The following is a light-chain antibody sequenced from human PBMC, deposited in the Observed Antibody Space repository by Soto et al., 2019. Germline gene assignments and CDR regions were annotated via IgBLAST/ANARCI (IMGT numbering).Light chain of an antibody. CDR2: DDD. J-gene: IGLJ1*01. V-gene: IGLV1-44*01. CDR3: KSYAGSNTYV. Sequence: QSVLTQPPSASGTPGQRVTISCSGSSSNIGRNTVHWYQQLPRRAPKLLIYDDDQRPSGVPDRFSGSKSGTSASLAISGLQSEDEADYFCKSYAGSNTYVFGSGTKLTVL. CDR1: SSNIGRNT.